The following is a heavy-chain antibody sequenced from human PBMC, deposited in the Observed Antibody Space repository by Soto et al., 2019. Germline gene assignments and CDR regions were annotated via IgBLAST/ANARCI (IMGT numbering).Heavy chain of an antibody. CDR2: ISYDGSNK. V-gene: IGHV3-30-3*01. Sequence: QVQLVESGGGVVQPGRSLRLSCAASGFTFSSYAMHWVRQAPGKGLEWVAVISYDGSNKYYADSVKGRFTISRDNSKNRLYLQVDGLRDLERAGYFCAMGGGVVVNPVDYWGQGTLVTVSS. CDR3: AMGGGVVVNPVDY. CDR1: GFTFSSYA. D-gene: IGHD3-22*01. J-gene: IGHJ4*02.